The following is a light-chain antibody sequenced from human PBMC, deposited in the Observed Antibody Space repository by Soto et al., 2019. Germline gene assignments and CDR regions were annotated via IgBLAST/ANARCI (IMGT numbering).Light chain of an antibody. CDR1: QSVTSY. J-gene: IGKJ4*01. Sequence: EIVLTQSPATLSLSPGERAILSCRASQSVTSYLAWYQHKPGQAPRLLIYDASNRATGIPARFSGTGSGTDFTLTISSLEPEDSAVYYCQQRANLVTFGGGTTVEIK. CDR2: DAS. V-gene: IGKV3-11*01. CDR3: QQRANLVT.